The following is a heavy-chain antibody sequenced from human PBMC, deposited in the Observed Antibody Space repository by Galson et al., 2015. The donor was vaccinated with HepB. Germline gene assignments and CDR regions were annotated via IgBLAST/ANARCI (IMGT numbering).Heavy chain of an antibody. Sequence: SETLSLTCTVSGGSIRSRNYYWGWTRQPPGKSLEWIGSISYSGSAYYNPSLKSRVTISIDTSKNQFSLNLKSVTAADTAVYYCARDEYFYNRSGYYRKMDYWGQGILVTVSS. D-gene: IGHD3-22*01. J-gene: IGHJ4*02. CDR2: ISYSGSA. CDR1: GGSIRSRNYY. CDR3: ARDEYFYNRSGYYRKMDY. V-gene: IGHV4-39*07.